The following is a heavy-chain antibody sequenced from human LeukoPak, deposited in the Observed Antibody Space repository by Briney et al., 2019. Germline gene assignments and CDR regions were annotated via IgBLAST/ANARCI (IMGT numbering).Heavy chain of an antibody. J-gene: IGHJ4*02. CDR3: ARGWVDSNVVVPAALNFDY. V-gene: IGHV4-34*01. CDR1: GGSFSGYY. D-gene: IGHD2-2*01. Sequence: KPSETLSLTCAVYGGSFSGYYWSWIRQPPGKGLEWIGEINHSGSTNYNPSLKSRVTISVDTSKNQFSLKLSSVTAADTAVYYCARGWVDSNVVVPAALNFDYWGQGTLVTVSS. CDR2: INHSGST.